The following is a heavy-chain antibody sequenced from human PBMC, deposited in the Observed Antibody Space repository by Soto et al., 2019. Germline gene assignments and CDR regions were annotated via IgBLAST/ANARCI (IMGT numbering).Heavy chain of an antibody. D-gene: IGHD3-22*01. CDR1: GYTFTGYY. Sequence: ASVKVSCKASGYTFTGYYMHWVRQAPGQGLEWMGWINPNSGGTNYAQKFQGWVTMTRDTSISTAYMELSRLRSDDTAVYYCARSSDSSGYYYGFDYWGQGTLVTVSS. CDR3: ARSSDSSGYYYGFDY. CDR2: INPNSGGT. V-gene: IGHV1-2*04. J-gene: IGHJ4*02.